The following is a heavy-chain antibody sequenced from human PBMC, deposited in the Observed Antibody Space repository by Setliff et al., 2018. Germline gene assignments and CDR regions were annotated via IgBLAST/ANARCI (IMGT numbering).Heavy chain of an antibody. CDR1: GGSFGNYY. J-gene: IGHJ6*02. Sequence: SETLSLTCTVYGGSFGNYYWSWIRQSPGKGLEWIGYIYHNGNTNFNPSLKSRVTMSVDTSKNQFALNLTSVTAADTAVYYCARDRSAYSYGLDVWGQGTTVTVSS. CDR2: IYHNGNT. CDR3: ARDRSAYSYGLDV. V-gene: IGHV4-4*08.